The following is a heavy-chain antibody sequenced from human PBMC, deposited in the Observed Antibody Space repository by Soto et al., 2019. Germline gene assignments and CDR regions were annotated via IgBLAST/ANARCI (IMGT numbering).Heavy chain of an antibody. CDR3: ASISGWDAFDI. CDR1: GYTFTGDY. Sequence: ASVKVSCKASGYTFTGDYMRWVRQAPGQGLEWMGCINPNSGGTNSAQTLQGRVTMTRDTSISTAYMELSRLRSDDTAVYYCASISGWDAFDIWGQGTMVTVSS. V-gene: IGHV1-2*02. J-gene: IGHJ3*02. D-gene: IGHD6-19*01. CDR2: INPNSGGT.